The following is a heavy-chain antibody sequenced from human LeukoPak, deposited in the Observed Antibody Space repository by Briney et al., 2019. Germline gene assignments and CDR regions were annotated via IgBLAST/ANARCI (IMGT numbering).Heavy chain of an antibody. J-gene: IGHJ4*02. V-gene: IGHV5-51*01. CDR3: ARPSYCSGGSCASADY. CDR2: IYLGDSDT. Sequence: GESLKISCKGSGYSFTSHWIGWVRQMPGKGVEWKGIIYLGDSDTRYSPSFQGQVTISADKSISTAYLQWSSLKASDTAMYYCARPSYCSGGSCASADYWGQGTLVTVSS. D-gene: IGHD2-15*01. CDR1: GYSFTSHW.